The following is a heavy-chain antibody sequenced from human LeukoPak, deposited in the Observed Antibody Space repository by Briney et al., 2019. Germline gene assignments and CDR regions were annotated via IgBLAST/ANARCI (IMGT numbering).Heavy chain of an antibody. D-gene: IGHD1-26*01. Sequence: PSETLSLTCSVSGGSISSGDYYWTWIRQHPGKGLEWIGYIHYTGNTYYNPSLKSRLTISVDTSKNEFSLKLSSVTAADTAVYYCGRAEAGVGGEYYFDYWGQGTLVTVSS. CDR3: GRAEAGVGGEYYFDY. V-gene: IGHV4-31*03. J-gene: IGHJ4*02. CDR1: GGSISSGDYY. CDR2: IHYTGNT.